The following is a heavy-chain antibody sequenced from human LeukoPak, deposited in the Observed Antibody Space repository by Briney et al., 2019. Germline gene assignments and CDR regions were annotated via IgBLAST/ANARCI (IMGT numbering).Heavy chain of an antibody. J-gene: IGHJ4*02. V-gene: IGHV3-48*04. CDR3: ARDYSSSWYGPGDY. CDR1: GFTFSSYS. CDR2: ISSSSSTI. Sequence: GGSLRLSCAASGFTFSSYSMNWVRQAPGKGLEWVSYISSSSSTIYYADSVKGRFTISRDNAQRSLYLEMNSLRAEDTAVYYCARDYSSSWYGPGDYWGQGVLVTVSS. D-gene: IGHD6-13*01.